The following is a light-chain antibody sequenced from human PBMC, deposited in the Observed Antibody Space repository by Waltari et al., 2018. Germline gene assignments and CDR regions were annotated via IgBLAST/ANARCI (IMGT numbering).Light chain of an antibody. CDR1: SSNLGSGYD. V-gene: IGLV1-40*01. CDR3: QSYDNSLSGAWV. CDR2: GNN. J-gene: IGLJ3*02. Sequence: QSVLTQPPSLSGAPGQRVTISCTGSSSNLGSGYDVPWYQQLPGTATKLLIYGNNNPPSGCPDRFSGSRSGTSASLAITGLQAEDEAYYYCQSYDNSLSGAWVFGGGTKLTVL.